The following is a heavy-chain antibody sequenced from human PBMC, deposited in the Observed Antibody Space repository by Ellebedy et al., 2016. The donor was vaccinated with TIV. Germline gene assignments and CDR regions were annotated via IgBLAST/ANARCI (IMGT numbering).Heavy chain of an antibody. J-gene: IGHJ4*02. CDR3: ARDGTRTSPSGRFDY. CDR2: ISGFSGNT. CDR1: GYTFNSHG. V-gene: IGHV1-18*01. Sequence: AASVKVSCKASGYTFNSHGISWVRQAPGQGLEWLGWISGFSGNTNLAQKFQGRVTLTPDTSTSTAYMELRSLRSDDTAVYFCARDGTRTSPSGRFDYWGQGTLVTVAS. D-gene: IGHD2-15*01.